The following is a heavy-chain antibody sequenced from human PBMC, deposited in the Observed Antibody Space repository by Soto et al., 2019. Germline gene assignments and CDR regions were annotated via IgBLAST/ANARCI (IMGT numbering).Heavy chain of an antibody. CDR2: INAGNGNT. V-gene: IGHV1-3*01. D-gene: IGHD3-3*01. CDR1: GYTFTSYA. J-gene: IGHJ6*02. Sequence: ASVKVSCKASGYTFTSYAMHWVRQAPGQRLEWMGWINAGNGNTKCSQKFQDRVTITRDTSASTAYMELSSLRSDDTAVYYCARDQGITTFGVYSMYYYGMDVWGQGTTVTVSS. CDR3: ARDQGITTFGVYSMYYYGMDV.